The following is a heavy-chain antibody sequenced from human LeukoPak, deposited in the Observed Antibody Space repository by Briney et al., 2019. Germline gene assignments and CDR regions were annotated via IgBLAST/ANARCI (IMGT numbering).Heavy chain of an antibody. CDR3: ARARTRGVEMATTFDY. V-gene: IGHV4-39*07. CDR1: GGSISSSSYY. CDR2: IYYSGST. Sequence: SETLSLTCTVSGGSISSSSYYWGWIRQPPGKGLGGIGSIYYSGSTYYNPSLKSRVTISVDTSKNQFSLKLSSVTAADTAVYYCARARTRGVEMATTFDYWGQGTLVTVSS. D-gene: IGHD5-24*01. J-gene: IGHJ4*02.